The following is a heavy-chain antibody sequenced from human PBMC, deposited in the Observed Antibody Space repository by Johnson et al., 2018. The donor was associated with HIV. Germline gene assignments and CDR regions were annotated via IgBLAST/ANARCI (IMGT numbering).Heavy chain of an antibody. D-gene: IGHD6-13*01. CDR3: AREGGDSSSWYGGYGREDAFDI. CDR1: GFTFSSYW. CDR2: INGDGSST. J-gene: IGHJ3*02. V-gene: IGHV3-74*01. Sequence: VQLVESGGGLVQPGGSLRLSCAVSGFTFSSYWMDWVRQAPGKGLVWVSRINGDGSSTTYADSVKGRFTTSRDNSKNTLYLQMNSLRAGDTAVYYCAREGGDSSSWYGGYGREDAFDIWGQGTMVTVSS.